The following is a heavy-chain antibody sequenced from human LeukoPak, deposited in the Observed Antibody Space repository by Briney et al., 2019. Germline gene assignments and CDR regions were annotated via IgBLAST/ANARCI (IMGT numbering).Heavy chain of an antibody. Sequence: ASVKVSCKASGYTFTSHDINWVRQATGQGLEWMGWMNPNSGNTGYAQKFQGRVTMTRNTSISTAYMELSSLRSEDTAVYYCARGREVTQGLADYWGQGTLVTVSS. CDR1: GYTFTSHD. CDR3: ARGREVTQGLADY. V-gene: IGHV1-8*01. J-gene: IGHJ4*02. CDR2: MNPNSGNT. D-gene: IGHD2-21*02.